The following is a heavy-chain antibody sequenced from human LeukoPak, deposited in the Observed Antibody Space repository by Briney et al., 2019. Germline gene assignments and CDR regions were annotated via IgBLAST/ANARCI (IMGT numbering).Heavy chain of an antibody. V-gene: IGHV4-59*01. J-gene: IGHJ4*02. CDR2: IYYNGIT. Sequence: PSETLSLTCTVSGGSLSNYYWSWIRQPPGKGLEWIGYIYYNGITNYNPSLKSRVTISVDTSKNQFSLKLTSVTAADTAVYYCAKEVGAGVGFDYWGQGTLVTVSS. D-gene: IGHD2-2*01. CDR1: GGSLSNYY. CDR3: AKEVGAGVGFDY.